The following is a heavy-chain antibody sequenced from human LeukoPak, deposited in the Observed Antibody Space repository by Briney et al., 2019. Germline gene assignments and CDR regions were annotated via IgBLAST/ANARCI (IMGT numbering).Heavy chain of an antibody. Sequence: ASVKVSCKASGYTFTSYGISWVRQAPGQGLEWMGWISAYNGNTNYAQKLQGRVTMTTDTSTSTAYMELRSLRSDGTAVHYCARWAEQYSSSWYLGYYYGMDVWGQGTTVTVSS. CDR3: ARWAEQYSSSWYLGYYYGMDV. CDR2: ISAYNGNT. D-gene: IGHD6-13*01. CDR1: GYTFTSYG. J-gene: IGHJ6*02. V-gene: IGHV1-18*01.